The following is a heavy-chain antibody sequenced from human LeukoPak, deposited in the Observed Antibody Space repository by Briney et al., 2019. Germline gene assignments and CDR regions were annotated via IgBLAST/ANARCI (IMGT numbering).Heavy chain of an antibody. CDR2: ITTGSSYI. D-gene: IGHD1-1*01. CDR1: GFSFTSYA. CDR3: ARVEATTARSYYYYYMDV. V-gene: IGHV3-21*06. J-gene: IGHJ6*03. Sequence: MAGGSLRLSCSASGFSFTSYAMNWVRQAPGKGLEWVSSITTGSSYIYYADSVRGRFSVSRDNAKNSLYLEMNSLRAEDTAVYYCARVEATTARSYYYYYMDVWGKGTTATVSS.